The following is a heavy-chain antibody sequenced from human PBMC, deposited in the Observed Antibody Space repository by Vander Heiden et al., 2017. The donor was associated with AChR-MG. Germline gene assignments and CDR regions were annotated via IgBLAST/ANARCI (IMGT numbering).Heavy chain of an antibody. J-gene: IGHJ3*02. V-gene: IGHV3-33*01. CDR1: GLTFSSYG. CDR3: ARVVGMASDGVDAFDI. CDR2: IWYDGSNK. Sequence: QVQLVESGGGVVQPGRSLRLSCAASGLTFSSYGMHWVRQAPGKGLEWVAVIWYDGSNKYYADSVKGRFTISRDNSKNTLYLQMNSLRAEDTAVYYCARVVGMASDGVDAFDIWGQGTMVTVSS. D-gene: IGHD2-15*01.